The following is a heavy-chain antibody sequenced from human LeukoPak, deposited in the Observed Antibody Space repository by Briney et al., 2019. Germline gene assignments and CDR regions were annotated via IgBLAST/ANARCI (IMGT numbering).Heavy chain of an antibody. Sequence: PGGSLTLSCAASGFTFSSYETNWVRHAPGRGLEWVSYIISSGSTIYYADSVKGRFTISRDNAKNSLYLQMNSLRAEDTAVYYCARGGCSSTSCDEEYNWFDPWGQGTLVTVSS. CDR2: IISSGSTI. CDR1: GFTFSSYE. CDR3: ARGGCSSTSCDEEYNWFDP. V-gene: IGHV3-48*03. D-gene: IGHD2-2*01. J-gene: IGHJ5*02.